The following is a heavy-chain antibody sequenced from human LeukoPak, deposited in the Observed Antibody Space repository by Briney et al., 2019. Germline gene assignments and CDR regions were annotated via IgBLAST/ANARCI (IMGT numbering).Heavy chain of an antibody. CDR3: ARGGGLNYYYYYMDV. V-gene: IGHV4-39*07. CDR1: GGSISSSSYY. Sequence: SETLSLTCTVSGGSISSSSYYWGWIRQPPGKGLEWIGSIYYSGSTNYNPSLKSRVTISVDTSNNQFSLKLSSVTAADTAMYYCARGGGLNYYYYYMDVWGKGTTVTVSS. D-gene: IGHD6-25*01. CDR2: IYYSGST. J-gene: IGHJ6*03.